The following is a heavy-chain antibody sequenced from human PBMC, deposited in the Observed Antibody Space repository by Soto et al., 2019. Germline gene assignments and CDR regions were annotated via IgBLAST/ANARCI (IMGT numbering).Heavy chain of an antibody. J-gene: IGHJ5*02. CDR2: FYSSGSI. Sequence: QIELQESGPGLVKPSQTLSLTCFVSGYFIGAGGYYWSWIRHHPGKGLEWIGSFYSSGSIIYNPSLRSRLTISGDMSTNQFSMSLTSVTAADTARYYCARMYSSGSGWFHPWGQGTLVTVSS. CDR3: ARMYSSGSGWFHP. D-gene: IGHD6-19*01. V-gene: IGHV4-31*03. CDR1: GYFIGAGGYY.